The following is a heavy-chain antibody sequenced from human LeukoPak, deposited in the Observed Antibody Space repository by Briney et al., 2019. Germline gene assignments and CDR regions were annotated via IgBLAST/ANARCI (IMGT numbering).Heavy chain of an antibody. CDR2: IYYSGST. V-gene: IGHV4-39*01. D-gene: IGHD1/OR15-1a*01. J-gene: IGHJ4*02. CDR3: ARHNTAGTPEGWFDY. CDR1: GGSISSSSYY. Sequence: PSETPSLTCTVSGGSISSSSYYWGWIRQPPGKGLEWIGSIYYSGSTYYNPSLKSRVTISVDPSKNQFSLKLSSVTAADTAVYYCARHNTAGTPEGWFDYWGQGTLVTVSS.